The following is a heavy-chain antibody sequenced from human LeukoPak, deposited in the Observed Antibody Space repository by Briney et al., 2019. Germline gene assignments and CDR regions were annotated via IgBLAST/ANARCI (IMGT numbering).Heavy chain of an antibody. V-gene: IGHV3-7*01. CDR2: MNQDGSEK. D-gene: IGHD3-16*01. Sequence: GESLRLSCAASGFTFSDSRMSWVRQAPGKGLEWVANMNQDGSEKDYVDSVKGRFTISRDNARNSLYLQMSSLRAEDTAVYYCATYTHWVAGDVWGQGTTVTVSS. CDR3: ATYTHWVAGDV. J-gene: IGHJ6*02. CDR1: GFTFSDSR.